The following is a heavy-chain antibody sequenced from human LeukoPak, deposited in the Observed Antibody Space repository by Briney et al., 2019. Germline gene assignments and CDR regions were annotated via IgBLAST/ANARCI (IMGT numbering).Heavy chain of an antibody. CDR2: IYYSGST. J-gene: IGHJ5*02. CDR3: ARRGRLENWFDP. CDR1: GGSISSGGYY. V-gene: IGHV4-31*03. Sequence: PSRTLSLTCTVSGGSISSGGYYWSWIRQHPGKGLEWIGYIYYSGSTYYNPSLKSRVTISVDTSKNQFSLKLSSVTAADTAVYYCARRGRLENWFDPWGQGTLVTVSS. D-gene: IGHD2-15*01.